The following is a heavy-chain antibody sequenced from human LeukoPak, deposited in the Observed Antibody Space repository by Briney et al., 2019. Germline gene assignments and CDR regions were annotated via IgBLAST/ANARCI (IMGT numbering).Heavy chain of an antibody. D-gene: IGHD5-18*01. J-gene: IGHJ3*02. Sequence: PSETLSLTCTVSGGSISSYYWSWIRQPAGKGLEWIGRIYTSGSTNYNPSLKSRVTMSVDTSKNQFSLKLSSMTAADTDVYYCARGFVDTAMGDAFDIWGQGTMVTVSS. CDR2: IYTSGST. V-gene: IGHV4-4*07. CDR3: ARGFVDTAMGDAFDI. CDR1: GGSISSYY.